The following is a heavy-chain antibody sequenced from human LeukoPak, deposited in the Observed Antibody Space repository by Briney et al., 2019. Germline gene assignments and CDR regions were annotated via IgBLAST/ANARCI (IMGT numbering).Heavy chain of an antibody. Sequence: PSETLSLTCTVSGYSISSGYYWAWIRQPPGKGLEWIRNIYPTGSTYYNPSLKSRVTISVDTSKNQFSLKLRSVSPADTAVYYCARAYSRRWYWNWFHPWGQGTLVPVSS. V-gene: IGHV4-38-2*02. J-gene: IGHJ5*02. CDR3: ARAYSRRWYWNWFHP. CDR1: GYSISSGYY. CDR2: IYPTGST. D-gene: IGHD6-13*01.